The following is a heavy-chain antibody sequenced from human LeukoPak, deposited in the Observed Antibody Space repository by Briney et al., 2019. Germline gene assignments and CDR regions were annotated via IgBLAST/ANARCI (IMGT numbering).Heavy chain of an antibody. CDR3: ARGRSSGWYMIEYFDY. D-gene: IGHD6-19*01. V-gene: IGHV4-59*01. J-gene: IGHJ4*02. Sequence: SETLSLTCTVSGGSISSYYWSWIRQPPGKGLEWIGYIYYSGSTNYNPSLKSRVTISADTSKNQFSLKLSSVTAADTAVYYCARGRSSGWYMIEYFDYWGQGTLVTVSS. CDR1: GGSISSYY. CDR2: IYYSGST.